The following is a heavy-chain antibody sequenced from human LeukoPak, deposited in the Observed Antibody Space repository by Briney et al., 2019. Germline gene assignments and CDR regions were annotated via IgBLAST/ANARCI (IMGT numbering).Heavy chain of an antibody. CDR1: GGSITNYY. V-gene: IGHV4-34*01. D-gene: IGHD6-13*01. CDR2: INHSGST. J-gene: IGHJ4*02. Sequence: PSETLSLTCTVSGGSITNYYWSWIRQPPGKGLEWIGEINHSGSTNYNPSLKSRVTISVDTSKNQFSLKLSSVTAADTAVYYCARHVRQLVSVRGSVDYWGQGTLVTVSS. CDR3: ARHVRQLVSVRGSVDY.